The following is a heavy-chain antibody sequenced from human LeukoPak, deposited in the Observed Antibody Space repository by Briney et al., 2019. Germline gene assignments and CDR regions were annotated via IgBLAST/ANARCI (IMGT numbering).Heavy chain of an antibody. V-gene: IGHV3-49*04. CDR1: GFTFDDSA. J-gene: IGHJ4*02. CDR3: TKFRGYSYARATDY. CDR2: IRSKPYGGTT. Sequence: GGSLRLYCTGSGFTFDDSAMSWVRQAQGQGLEWVGFIRSKPYGGTTEYAASVKGRFTISRDDSKSIAYLQMNSLRADDTAVYYCTKFRGYSYARATDYWGPGTLVTVSS. D-gene: IGHD5-18*01.